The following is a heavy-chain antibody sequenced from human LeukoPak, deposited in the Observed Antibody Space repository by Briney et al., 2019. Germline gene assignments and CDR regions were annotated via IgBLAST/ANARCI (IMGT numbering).Heavy chain of an antibody. J-gene: IGHJ4*02. V-gene: IGHV4-59*12. D-gene: IGHD6-25*01. CDR1: GASISNYY. Sequence: SETLSLTCTVSGASISNYYWSWIRQPPGKGLEWVGYIYYTGRTNFNPSLKSRVTISVDKSKNQFSLKLSSVTAADTAVYYCASTFDQYSSGPYDYWGQGTLVTVSS. CDR3: ASTFDQYSSGPYDY. CDR2: IYYTGRT.